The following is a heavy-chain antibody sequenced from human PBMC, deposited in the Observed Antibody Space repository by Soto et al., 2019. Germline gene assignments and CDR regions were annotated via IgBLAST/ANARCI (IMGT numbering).Heavy chain of an antibody. Sequence: GASVKVSCKASGFTLTSSAVQWVRQARGQRLEWIGWIVVGSGNTKYAQKFQERVTITRDMSTSTAYMELSSLRSEDTAVYYCAAALPITMVRGVRLSYYYGMDVWGQGTTVTVS. CDR3: AAALPITMVRGVRLSYYYGMDV. CDR1: GFTLTSSA. CDR2: IVVGSGNT. J-gene: IGHJ6*02. V-gene: IGHV1-58*01. D-gene: IGHD3-10*01.